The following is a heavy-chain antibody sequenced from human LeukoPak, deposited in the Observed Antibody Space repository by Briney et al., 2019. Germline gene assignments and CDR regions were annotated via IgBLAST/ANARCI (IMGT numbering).Heavy chain of an antibody. CDR2: IDTKGTRT. J-gene: IGHJ6*02. CDR3: ARASRGDAIYYGMDV. V-gene: IGHV3-23*05. D-gene: IGHD4-17*01. Sequence: GGSLRLSCAASGFILSNCAMTWVRQAPGKGLEWGSGIDTKGTRTYYADSVKGRFTISRDNSKNTLFLQMNSLRAEDTAVYYCARASRGDAIYYGMDVWGQGPTVTVSS. CDR1: GFILSNCA.